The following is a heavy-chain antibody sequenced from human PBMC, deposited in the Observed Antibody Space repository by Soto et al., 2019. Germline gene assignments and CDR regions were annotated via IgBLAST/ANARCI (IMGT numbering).Heavy chain of an antibody. Sequence: SETLSLTCTVSGGSISSYYWSWIRQPPGKGLEWIGYIYYSGSTNYNPSLKSRVTISVDTSKNQFSLKLSSVTAADTAVYYCARGMPYYDILTGLNSHYYYYMDVWGKGTTVTVSS. D-gene: IGHD3-9*01. CDR2: IYYSGST. J-gene: IGHJ6*03. CDR1: GGSISSYY. V-gene: IGHV4-59*01. CDR3: ARGMPYYDILTGLNSHYYYYMDV.